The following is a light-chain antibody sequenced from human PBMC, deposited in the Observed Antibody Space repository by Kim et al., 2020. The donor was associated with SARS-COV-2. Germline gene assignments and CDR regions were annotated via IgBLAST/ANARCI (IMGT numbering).Light chain of an antibody. CDR3: QQYNNWLFT. CDR2: GAS. V-gene: IGKV3-15*01. J-gene: IGKJ4*01. CDR1: QSVSGN. Sequence: PGERATLSCRASQSVSGNLAWYQQKPGQPPRLLIYGASTRATGLPARFTGRGSGTDFTLTISSLQSEDSAIYYCQQYNNWLFTFGGGTKLEI.